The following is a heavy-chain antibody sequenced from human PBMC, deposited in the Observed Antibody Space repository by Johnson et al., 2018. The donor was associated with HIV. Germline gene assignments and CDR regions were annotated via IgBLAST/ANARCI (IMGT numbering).Heavy chain of an antibody. J-gene: IGHJ3*02. D-gene: IGHD6-6*01. Sequence: EVQLVESGGGLVQPGGSLRLSCAVPGFIFISYWMSWVRQAPGKGLEWVATIKQDGSEKYYVDSVKGRFTISRDNAKNSLYLQMNSLRAEDTAVYYCARDLPWSSSSFDAVDIWGQGTMVTVSS. CDR3: ARDLPWSSSSFDAVDI. CDR1: GFIFISYW. CDR2: IKQDGSEK. V-gene: IGHV3-7*05.